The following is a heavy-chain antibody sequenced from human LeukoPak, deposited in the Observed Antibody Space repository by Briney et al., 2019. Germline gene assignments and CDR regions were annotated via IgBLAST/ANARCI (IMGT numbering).Heavy chain of an antibody. D-gene: IGHD4/OR15-4a*01. V-gene: IGHV1-8*01. CDR2: MNPNRNNT. J-gene: IGHJ4*02. Sequence: ASVKVSCKASGYTFTSYDINWVRQATGQGLEWMGWMNPNRNNTGYAQKFQGRVTMTRNTSISTAYMELSSLRSEDTAVYYCARGGPNSYYFDYWGQGTLVTVSP. CDR3: ARGGPNSYYFDY. CDR1: GYTFTSYD.